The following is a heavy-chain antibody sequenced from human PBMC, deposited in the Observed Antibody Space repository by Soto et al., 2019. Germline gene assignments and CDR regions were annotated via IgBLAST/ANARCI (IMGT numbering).Heavy chain of an antibody. Sequence: PGGSIEIACASCRETVYISFMGWARKKTGKGLEWVSVIYSGGSTYYADSVKGRFTISRDNSKNTLYLQMNSLRAEDTAVYYCARGPTYYDFWSGSDSPNNGLGYYYYMDVWGKRTTVTVSS. CDR3: ARGPTYYDFWSGSDSPNNGLGYYYYMDV. D-gene: IGHD3-3*01. J-gene: IGHJ6*03. CDR1: RETVYISF. CDR2: IYSGGST. V-gene: IGHV3-66*01.